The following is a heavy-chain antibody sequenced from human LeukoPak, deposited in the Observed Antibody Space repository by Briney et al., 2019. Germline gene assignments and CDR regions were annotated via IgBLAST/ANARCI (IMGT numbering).Heavy chain of an antibody. CDR3: ARYGLIRGFEY. D-gene: IGHD3-16*01. J-gene: IGHJ4*02. CDR1: GDSISSSNW. Sequence: RASETLSLTCAVSGDSISSSNWWTWVRQPPGKGLEWIGEIYHSGSTNYNPSLKSRVTISVDKSNNQFSLKLSSVTAADTAVYYCARYGLIRGFEYWGQGTLVTVSS. V-gene: IGHV4-4*02. CDR2: IYHSGST.